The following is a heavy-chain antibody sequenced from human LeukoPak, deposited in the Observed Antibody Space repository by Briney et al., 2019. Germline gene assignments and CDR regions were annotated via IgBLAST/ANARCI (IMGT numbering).Heavy chain of an antibody. CDR3: ARVYAGPAGSFDY. Sequence: ASVKVSCKASGYTFTSYGISWVGQARGQGREGMVWISANNSNTNYAQKLQARVTMPTDTSTSTAYMELRSLRSDDTAVYYCARVYAGPAGSFDYWGQGTLVTVSS. J-gene: IGHJ4*02. D-gene: IGHD6-13*01. CDR2: ISANNSNT. CDR1: GYTFTSYG. V-gene: IGHV1-18*01.